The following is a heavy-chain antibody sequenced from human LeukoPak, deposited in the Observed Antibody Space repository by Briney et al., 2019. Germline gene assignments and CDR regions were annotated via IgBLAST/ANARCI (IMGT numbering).Heavy chain of an antibody. CDR3: ARVPRSNRYYYDSSGKYYYYMDV. CDR2: INPNRDGT. V-gene: IGHV1-2*02. Sequence: ASVKVSCKASGYTFTDYYMHWVRQAPGQGLEWMGWINPNRDGTNYAQKFQGRVTMTRDTSTSTAYMELSRLRSDDTAVYYCARVPRSNRYYYDSSGKYYYYMDVWGKGTTVTISS. J-gene: IGHJ6*03. D-gene: IGHD3-22*01. CDR1: GYTFTDYY.